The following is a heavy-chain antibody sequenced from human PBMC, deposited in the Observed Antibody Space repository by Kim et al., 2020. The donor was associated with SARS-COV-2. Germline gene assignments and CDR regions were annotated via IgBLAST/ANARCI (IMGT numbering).Heavy chain of an antibody. V-gene: IGHV3-48*02. Sequence: GGSLRLSCATSGFTFSAYDMNWVRQAPGKGLEWLSFITKTSSTIYYADSVQGRFTISRDNAKNSLYLQMSSLTDEDTAVYFCVRDHWGGAFDIWGQGT. CDR3: VRDHWGGAFDI. D-gene: IGHD3-16*01. CDR1: GFTFSAYD. CDR2: ITKTSSTI. J-gene: IGHJ3*02.